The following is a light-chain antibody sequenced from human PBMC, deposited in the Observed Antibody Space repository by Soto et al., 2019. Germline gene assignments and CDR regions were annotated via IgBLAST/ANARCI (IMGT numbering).Light chain of an antibody. Sequence: QSALTQPPAASGSPGQSVTISCTGTSSDIGEFNDVSWYQQHPGKAPRLMSYEVSQRPSGVPDRFVGSKSGNTASLTVSGLQDEDEADYYCSSYAGNNNLVFGGGTKLTVL. V-gene: IGLV2-8*01. CDR1: SSDIGEFND. J-gene: IGLJ3*02. CDR3: SSYAGNNNLV. CDR2: EVS.